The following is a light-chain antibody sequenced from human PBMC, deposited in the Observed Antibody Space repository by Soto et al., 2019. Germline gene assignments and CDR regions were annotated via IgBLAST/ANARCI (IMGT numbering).Light chain of an antibody. CDR1: QSVDSSY. CDR3: QQYGESPWT. V-gene: IGKV3-20*01. Sequence: EIVFTQSPCTLSVSPGERATLSCRAGQSVDSSYLAWYQQKPGQAPRLLIYGASDRATGIPDRFSGSGSGTDFSLTISRLAPEDFAVYYCQQYGESPWTFGQGSKVDIK. J-gene: IGKJ1*01. CDR2: GAS.